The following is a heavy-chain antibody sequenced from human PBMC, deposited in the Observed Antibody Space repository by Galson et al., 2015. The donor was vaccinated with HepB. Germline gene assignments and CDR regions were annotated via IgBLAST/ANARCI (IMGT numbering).Heavy chain of an antibody. D-gene: IGHD1-26*01. CDR1: GFTFDDYA. CDR2: ISWNSDST. CDR3: AKSRGSYLFDAFDI. Sequence: SLRLSCAASGFTFDDYAMHWVRQAPGKGLEWVSGISWNSDSTGYADSVRGRFTISRDNAKTSLHLQMNSLRADDTAFYYCAKSRGSYLFDAFDIWGQGTMVTVSS. J-gene: IGHJ3*02. V-gene: IGHV3-9*01.